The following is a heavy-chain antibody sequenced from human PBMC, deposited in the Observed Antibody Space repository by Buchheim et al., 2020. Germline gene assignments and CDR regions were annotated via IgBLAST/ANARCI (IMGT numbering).Heavy chain of an antibody. V-gene: IGHV3-11*01. D-gene: IGHD3-10*01. Sequence: QVQLVESGGGLVKPGGSLRLSCAASGFTFSDYYMSWMRQAPGKGLEWVSYISNTGNTIYYADSVKGRFNISRDNAKKSLYLQMNSLRAEDTAMYYCARDRSHPGSYYSFDYWGQGTL. J-gene: IGHJ4*02. CDR2: ISNTGNTI. CDR1: GFTFSDYY. CDR3: ARDRSHPGSYYSFDY.